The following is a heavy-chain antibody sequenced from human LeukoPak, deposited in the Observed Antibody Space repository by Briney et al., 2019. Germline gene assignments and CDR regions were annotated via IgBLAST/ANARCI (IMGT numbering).Heavy chain of an antibody. CDR2: INWNGGST. Sequence: SGGSQRLSCAASGFTFDDYGMSWVRQAPGKGLEWVSGINWNGGSTGYADSVKGRFTISRDNAKNSLYLQMNSLRAEDTALYYCARDGGPKLVRLGYMDVWGKGTTVTVSS. CDR1: GFTFDDYG. V-gene: IGHV3-20*04. D-gene: IGHD6-13*01. CDR3: ARDGGPKLVRLGYMDV. J-gene: IGHJ6*03.